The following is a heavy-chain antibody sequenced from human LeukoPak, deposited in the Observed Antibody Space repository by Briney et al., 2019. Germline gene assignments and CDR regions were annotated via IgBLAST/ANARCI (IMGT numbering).Heavy chain of an antibody. Sequence: SETLSLTCTVSGGSISSGGYYWSWIRQHPGKGLEWIGYIYYSGSTYYNPSLKSRVTISVDTSKNQFSLKLSSVTAADTAVYYCARFHDFWSGYKFDYWGQGTLATVSS. CDR2: IYYSGST. V-gene: IGHV4-31*03. D-gene: IGHD3-3*01. CDR1: GGSISSGGYY. J-gene: IGHJ4*02. CDR3: ARFHDFWSGYKFDY.